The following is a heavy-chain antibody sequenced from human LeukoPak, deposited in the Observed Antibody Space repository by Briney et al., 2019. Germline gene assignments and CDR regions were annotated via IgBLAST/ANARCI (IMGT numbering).Heavy chain of an antibody. D-gene: IGHD5-18*01. CDR2: IYPGDSDT. V-gene: IGHV5-51*01. CDR3: ARPIERGYSYGYNAFDI. Sequence: GESLKISCKGSGYSFTSYWIGWVRQMHGKSLEWMGIIYPGDSDTRYSPSFQGQVTISADKSISTAYVQWSSLKASDTAMYYCARPIERGYSYGYNAFDIWGQGTMVTVSS. CDR1: GYSFTSYW. J-gene: IGHJ3*02.